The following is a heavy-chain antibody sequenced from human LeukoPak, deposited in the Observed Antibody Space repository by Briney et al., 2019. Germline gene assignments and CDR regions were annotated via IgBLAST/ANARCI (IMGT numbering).Heavy chain of an antibody. CDR3: ARQGYDILTGYYIGWFDP. Sequence: SETLSLTCTVSGGSISSGSYYWSWIRQPAGKGLEWIGRIYTSGSTNYNPSLKSRVTISVDTSKNQFSLKLSSVTAADTAVYYCARQGYDILTGYYIGWFDPWGQGTLVTVSS. CDR1: GGSISSGSYY. CDR2: IYTSGST. D-gene: IGHD3-9*01. V-gene: IGHV4-61*02. J-gene: IGHJ5*02.